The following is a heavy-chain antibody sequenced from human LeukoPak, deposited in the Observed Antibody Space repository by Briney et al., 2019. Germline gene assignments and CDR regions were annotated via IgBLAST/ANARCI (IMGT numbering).Heavy chain of an antibody. V-gene: IGHV3-30*02. CDR1: GFTFSSYG. J-gene: IGHJ4*02. CDR2: IRYDGSNK. CDR3: AREGLLWFGELLHYFDY. D-gene: IGHD3-10*01. Sequence: GGSLRLSCAASGFTFSSYGMHWVRQAPGKGLEWVAFIRYDGSNKYYADSVKGRFTISRDNSKNSLYLQMNSLRAEDTAVYYCAREGLLWFGELLHYFDYWGQGTLVTVSS.